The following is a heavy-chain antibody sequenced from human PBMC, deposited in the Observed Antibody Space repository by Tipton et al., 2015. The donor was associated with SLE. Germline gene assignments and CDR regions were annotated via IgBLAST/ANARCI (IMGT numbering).Heavy chain of an antibody. CDR2: ISHSRSA. Sequence: TLSLTCTVSGGSINSYYWSWIRQPPGKGLEWIGEISHSRSANYNASLKSRVTMSLDKSNNQFSLRLSSVTAADTAVYYCARGVSGYFSYCYMDVWGKGTTVTISS. CDR1: GGSINSYY. D-gene: IGHD3-16*01. V-gene: IGHV4-34*01. J-gene: IGHJ6*03. CDR3: ARGVSGYFSYCYMDV.